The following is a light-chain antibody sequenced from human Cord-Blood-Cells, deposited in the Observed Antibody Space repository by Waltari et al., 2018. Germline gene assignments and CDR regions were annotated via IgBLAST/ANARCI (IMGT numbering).Light chain of an antibody. J-gene: IGLJ1*01. CDR1: SSDVGGYNY. CDR2: DVS. V-gene: IGLV2-11*01. Sequence: QSALTQPRSVSGSPGQSVTISCTGTSSDVGGYNYVSWYQQHPGKAPKLMIYDVSKRPSGVPDRFSGSKSGNTASLTISGLQAEYEADYYYCSYAGSLYVFGTGTKVTVL. CDR3: CSYAGSLYV.